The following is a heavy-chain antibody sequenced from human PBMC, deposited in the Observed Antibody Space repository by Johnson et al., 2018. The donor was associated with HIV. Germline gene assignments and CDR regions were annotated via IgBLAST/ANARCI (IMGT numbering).Heavy chain of an antibody. D-gene: IGHD3-16*01. V-gene: IGHV3-66*02. J-gene: IGHJ3*02. CDR2: VYSGGTT. CDR3: AKGGPLFFDAVDI. Sequence: VQLVESGGGLVQPGGSLRLSCAASGFTVSSNYMSWVRQAPGKGLESVSVVYSGGTTHYADSVKGRSTISRDNSKNSLYLQMNSLRAEDTALYYCAKGGPLFFDAVDIWGLGTMVTVSS. CDR1: GFTVSSNY.